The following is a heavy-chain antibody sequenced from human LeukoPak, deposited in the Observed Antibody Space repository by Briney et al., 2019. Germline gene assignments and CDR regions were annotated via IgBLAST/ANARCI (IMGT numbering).Heavy chain of an antibody. D-gene: IGHD6-19*01. V-gene: IGHV5-51*01. CDR1: RFRFTSYW. CDR2: INPGDSDT. CDR3: ARHIDNSGWQY. J-gene: IGHJ4*02. Sequence: GESLKISCKGSRFRFTSYWIGWVRQMPGKGLEWMGIINPGDSDTRYSPSLEGQVTISADKSISTAYLQWSSLEASDTAMYYCARHIDNSGWQYWGQGTLVTVSS.